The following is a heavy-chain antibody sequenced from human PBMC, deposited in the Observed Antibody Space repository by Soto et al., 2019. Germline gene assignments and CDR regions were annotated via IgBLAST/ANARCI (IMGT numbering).Heavy chain of an antibody. Sequence: QVQLVESGEGFVRPGGSLRLCCAASGIVFSDYMSWVRQAPGKGLEWLSYISGSGRTIYSADSVKGRFTISRDNATNSLYLQMNNVRTEDTAVYYCARLPFPWGWFDPWGQGTLVTVSS. CDR3: ARLPFPWGWFDP. CDR1: GIVFSDY. J-gene: IGHJ5*02. D-gene: IGHD3-16*01. CDR2: ISGSGRTI. V-gene: IGHV3-11*01.